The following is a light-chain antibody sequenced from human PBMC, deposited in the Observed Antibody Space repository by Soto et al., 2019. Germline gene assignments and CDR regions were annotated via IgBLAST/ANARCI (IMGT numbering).Light chain of an antibody. CDR3: QQYNNWPYT. J-gene: IGKJ2*01. Sequence: EIVMTQSPATLSVSPGERATISCRASQSVSSNLAWYQQKPGQAPRLLIYGASTWATGIPARFSGSRSGTEFTLTISSLQSEDFAVYYCQQYNNWPYTFGQGTKLEIK. V-gene: IGKV3-15*01. CDR2: GAS. CDR1: QSVSSN.